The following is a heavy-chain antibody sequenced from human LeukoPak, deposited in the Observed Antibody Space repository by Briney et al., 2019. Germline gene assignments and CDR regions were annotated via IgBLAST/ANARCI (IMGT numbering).Heavy chain of an antibody. CDR3: VRTKNKYRSSSSCVFAEFCR. J-gene: IGHJ4*02. V-gene: IGHV5-51*01. D-gene: IGHD2-2*01. CDR2: IYPGDSDT. Sequence: GGSLKISWKGSGYSFTSYWIGWVRQMPGKGLEWMGIIYPGDSDTRYSPSFQGQVTISADKSINTAYLQWSSLKASDTAMYYCVRTKNKYRSSSSCVFAEFCRWGQGTLVTVSS. CDR1: GYSFTSYW.